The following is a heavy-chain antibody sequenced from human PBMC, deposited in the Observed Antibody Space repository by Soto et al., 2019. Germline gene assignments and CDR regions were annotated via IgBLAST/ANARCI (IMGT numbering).Heavy chain of an antibody. CDR3: ARHLGAYPYYGLGRGYFDY. CDR2: ISAYNGNT. CDR1: GYTFTSYD. Sequence: ASVKVSCKASGYTFTSYDMHWVRQAPGQGLEWMGWISAYNGNTNYAQKLQGRVTMTTDTSTSTAYMKLRSLRSDDTAVYYCARHLGAYPYYGLGRGYFDYWGQGTLVTVSS. D-gene: IGHD3-10*01. J-gene: IGHJ4*02. V-gene: IGHV1-18*04.